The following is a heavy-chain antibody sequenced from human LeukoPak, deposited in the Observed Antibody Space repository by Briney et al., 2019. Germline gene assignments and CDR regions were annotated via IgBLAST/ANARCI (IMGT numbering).Heavy chain of an antibody. CDR1: GGSISSYY. J-gene: IGHJ3*02. V-gene: IGHV4-4*07. CDR3: ARGRGSSWYLIPPRTDAFDI. CDR2: IYTSGST. Sequence: PSETLSLTCTVSGGSISSYYWSWIRQPAGKGLEWIGRIYTSGSTNYNPSLKNRVTISVDTSKNQFSLKLSSVTAADTAVYYCARGRGSSWYLIPPRTDAFDIWGQGTMVTVSS. D-gene: IGHD6-13*01.